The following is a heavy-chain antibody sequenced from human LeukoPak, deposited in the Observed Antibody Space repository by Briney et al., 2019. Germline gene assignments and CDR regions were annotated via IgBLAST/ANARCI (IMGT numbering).Heavy chain of an antibody. V-gene: IGHV3-15*01. CDR2: LKRKSDGGTT. Sequence: NPGGSLRLSCAASGLTFSNAWMSWVRQAPGKGLVWGGRLKRKSDGGTTDYAAPVKGRFTISRDDSKNTLYLQMNSLKSEDTTVYYCTTELDIRPNHYWGQGTLVTVSS. CDR1: GLTFSNAW. J-gene: IGHJ4*02. D-gene: IGHD3-22*01. CDR3: TTELDIRPNHY.